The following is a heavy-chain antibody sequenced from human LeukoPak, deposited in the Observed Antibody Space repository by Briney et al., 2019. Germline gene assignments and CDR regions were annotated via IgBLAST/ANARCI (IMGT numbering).Heavy chain of an antibody. CDR1: GFTFSSHS. CDR3: ARGPSGYHDT. V-gene: IGHV3-23*01. J-gene: IGHJ4*02. Sequence: GGSLRLSCAASGFTFSSHSMTWVRQAPGKGLEWVSTISGGGGTTYYADSVKGRFTISRDNSKNTLYLQMNSLRAEDTAVYYCARGPSGYHDTGGQGTLVTVSS. CDR2: ISGGGGTT. D-gene: IGHD5-12*01.